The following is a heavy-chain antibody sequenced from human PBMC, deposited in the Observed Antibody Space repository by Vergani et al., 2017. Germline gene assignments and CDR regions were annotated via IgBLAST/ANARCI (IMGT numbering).Heavy chain of an antibody. J-gene: IGHJ2*01. CDR1: GFTFSSYS. Sequence: VQLVESGGGLVQPGGSLRLSCAASGFTFSSYSMNWVRQAPGKGLEWVAVIWYDGSNKYYADSVKGRFTISRDNSKNTLYLQMNSLRAEDTAVYYCARENDYSGSYWSSWYFDLWGRGTLVTVSS. CDR3: ARENDYSGSYWSSWYFDL. CDR2: IWYDGSNK. V-gene: IGHV3-33*08. D-gene: IGHD1-26*01.